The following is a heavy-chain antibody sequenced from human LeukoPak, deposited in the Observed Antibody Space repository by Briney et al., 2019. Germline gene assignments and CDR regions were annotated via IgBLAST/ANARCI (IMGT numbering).Heavy chain of an antibody. D-gene: IGHD5-24*01. CDR1: GYTFTGYY. V-gene: IGHV1-2*02. CDR3: ARGLQGNGYNPNY. J-gene: IGHJ4*02. CDR2: INPNSGGT. Sequence: ASVKVSCKASGYTFTGYYMHWVRQAPGQGLEWMGWINPNSGGTNYAQKFQGRVTMTRDTSISTAYMELSSLRSEDTAVYYCARGLQGNGYNPNYWGQGTLVTVSS.